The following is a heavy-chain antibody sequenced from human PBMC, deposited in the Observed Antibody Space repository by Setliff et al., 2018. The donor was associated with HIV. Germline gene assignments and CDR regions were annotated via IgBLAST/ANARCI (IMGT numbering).Heavy chain of an antibody. V-gene: IGHV4-31*03. CDR1: GGSISSEGYY. Sequence: PSETLSLTCTVSGGSISSEGYYWSWIRQHPGKGLEWIGYIYYSGNTYYSPSLKSRLTISVDTSKNQFSLKLRSVTVADTAVYYCVRAEYSSSSDWFAPWGQGALVTVSS. CDR2: IYYSGNT. CDR3: VRAEYSSSSDWFAP. D-gene: IGHD6-6*01. J-gene: IGHJ5*02.